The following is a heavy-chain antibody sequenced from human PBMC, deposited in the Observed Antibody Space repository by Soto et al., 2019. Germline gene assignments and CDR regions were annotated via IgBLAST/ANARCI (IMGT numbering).Heavy chain of an antibody. D-gene: IGHD2-21*02. V-gene: IGHV1-69*12. Sequence: QVQLVQSGAEVKKPGSSVKVSCKASGGTFSSYAISWVRQAPGQGLEWMGGIIPIFGTANYAQKFQGRVTITADESTSTAYMELSSLRSEDTAVDYCAREGGVTPPDYYYGMDVWGQGTTVTVSS. CDR2: IIPIFGTA. CDR3: AREGGVTPPDYYYGMDV. CDR1: GGTFSSYA. J-gene: IGHJ6*02.